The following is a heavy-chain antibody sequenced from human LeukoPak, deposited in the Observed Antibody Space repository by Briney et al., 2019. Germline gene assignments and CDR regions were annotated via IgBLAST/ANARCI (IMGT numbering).Heavy chain of an antibody. V-gene: IGHV1-18*01. CDR3: ARDRFPYYYDSSGYGY. CDR2: ISAYNGNT. CDR1: GYTFTSYG. J-gene: IGHJ4*02. D-gene: IGHD3-22*01. Sequence: GASVKVSCKASGYTFTSYGISWVRQAPGQGLEWMGWISAYNGNTNYAQKLQGRVTMTTDTSTSTAYMELRSLRSDDTAVYYCARDRFPYYYDSSGYGYWGQGTLVTASS.